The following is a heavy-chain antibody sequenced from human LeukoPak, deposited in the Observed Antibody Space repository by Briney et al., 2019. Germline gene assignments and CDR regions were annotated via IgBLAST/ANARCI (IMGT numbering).Heavy chain of an antibody. CDR1: GFDLSDYY. V-gene: IGHV3-11*01. Sequence: GGSLRLSCVVSGFDLSDYYMSWIRQAPGKGLAWISYISSSGGNIYFADSVKGRFTMSRDNARGSLYLQMNSLTADDTAIYYCARRRDYFDYWGQGTLVAVSS. CDR3: ARRRDYFDY. CDR2: ISSSGGNI. J-gene: IGHJ4*01.